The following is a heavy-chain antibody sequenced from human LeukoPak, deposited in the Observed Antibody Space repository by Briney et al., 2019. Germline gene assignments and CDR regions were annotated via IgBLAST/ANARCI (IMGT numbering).Heavy chain of an antibody. V-gene: IGHV1-69*01. Sequence: GASVKVSCKASGGTFSSYAISWVRQAPGQGLEWMGGIIPIFGTANYAQKFQGRVTITADESTSTAYMELSSLRSEDTAVYYCARSSDLSVRHTSIDYWGQGTLVTVSS. CDR2: IIPIFGTA. J-gene: IGHJ4*02. CDR3: ARSSDLSVRHTSIDY. CDR1: GGTFSSYA. D-gene: IGHD3/OR15-3a*01.